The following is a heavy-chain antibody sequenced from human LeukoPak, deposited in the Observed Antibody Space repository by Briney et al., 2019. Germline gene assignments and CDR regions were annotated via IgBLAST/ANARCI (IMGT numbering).Heavy chain of an antibody. D-gene: IGHD3-10*01. J-gene: IGHJ6*03. CDR2: MNPNSGNT. CDR1: GYTFTGYY. CDR3: AREQRVPFMVRGVIMYYYYMDV. Sequence: ASVKVSCKASGYTFTGYYMHWVRQATGQGLEWMGWMNPNSGNTGYAQKFQGRVTMTRNTSISTAYMELSSLRSEDTAVYYCAREQRVPFMVRGVIMYYYYMDVWGKGTTVTISS. V-gene: IGHV1-8*01.